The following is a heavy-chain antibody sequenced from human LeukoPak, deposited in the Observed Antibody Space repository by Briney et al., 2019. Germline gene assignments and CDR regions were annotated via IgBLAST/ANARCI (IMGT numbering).Heavy chain of an antibody. J-gene: IGHJ3*02. CDR3: AKATMVRGVIGDDAFDI. CDR1: GFTFSSYG. V-gene: IGHV3-30*18. CDR2: ISYDGSNY. Sequence: GGSLRLSCAASGFTFSSYGMHWVRQAPGKGLEWVAVISYDGSNYYYADSVKGRFTISRDNSKNTLFLQMNSLRTEDTAVYYCAKATMVRGVIGDDAFDIWGQGTMVTVSS. D-gene: IGHD3-10*01.